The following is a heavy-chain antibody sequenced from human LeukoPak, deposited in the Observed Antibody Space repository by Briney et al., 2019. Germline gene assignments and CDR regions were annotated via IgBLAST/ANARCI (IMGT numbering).Heavy chain of an antibody. D-gene: IGHD4-17*01. J-gene: IGHJ4*02. Sequence: PSETLSLTCTVSGGSISSYYWGWIRQPPGKGLEWIGSIYYSGSTYYNPSLKSRVTISVDTSKNQFSLKLSSVTAADTAVYYCATYGDYALGGTDYWGQGTLVTVSS. CDR3: ATYGDYALGGTDY. V-gene: IGHV4-39*01. CDR2: IYYSGST. CDR1: GGSISSYY.